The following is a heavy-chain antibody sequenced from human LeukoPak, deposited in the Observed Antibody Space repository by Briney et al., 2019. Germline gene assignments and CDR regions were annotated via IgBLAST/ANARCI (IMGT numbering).Heavy chain of an antibody. V-gene: IGHV3-21*01. CDR2: ISSSSSYI. CDR1: GFTFSRNG. D-gene: IGHD5-12*01. Sequence: GGSLRLSCAASGFTFSRNGMIWVRQAPGKGLEWVSSISSSSSYINYADSLKGRFTISRDNAKNSLYLQMNSLRAEDTAVYYCARDYRGSADPRNFDYWGQGTLVTVSS. CDR3: ARDYRGSADPRNFDY. J-gene: IGHJ4*02.